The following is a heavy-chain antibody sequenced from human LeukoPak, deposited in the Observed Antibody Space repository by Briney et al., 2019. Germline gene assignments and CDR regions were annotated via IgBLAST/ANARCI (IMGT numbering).Heavy chain of an antibody. CDR2: IYTSGST. J-gene: IGHJ6*03. V-gene: IGHV4-4*07. Sequence: SETLSLTCTVSGGSISSYYWSWIRQPAGKGLEWIGRIYTSGSTNYNPSLKSRVTMSVDTSKNQFSLKPSSVTAADTAVYYCARDLLDCSSTSCYDYYYYYMDVWGKGTTVTISS. CDR1: GGSISSYY. CDR3: ARDLLDCSSTSCYDYYYYYMDV. D-gene: IGHD2-2*01.